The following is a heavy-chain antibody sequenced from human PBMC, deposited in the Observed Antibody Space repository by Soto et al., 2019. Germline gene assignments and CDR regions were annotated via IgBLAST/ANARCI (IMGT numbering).Heavy chain of an antibody. CDR2: ISYDGSQI. D-gene: IGHD1-26*01. CDR1: GFTFSSYG. V-gene: IGHV3-30*18. CDR3: AKDRSTWALYFFDY. Sequence: HPGGSLRLSCAASGFTFSSYGMHWVRQAPGKGLEWVAVISYDGSQIYYAESLKGRFTISRDNSVNRLFLQMNSLRAEDTAVYYCAKDRSTWALYFFDYWGQGTLVTVSS. J-gene: IGHJ4*02.